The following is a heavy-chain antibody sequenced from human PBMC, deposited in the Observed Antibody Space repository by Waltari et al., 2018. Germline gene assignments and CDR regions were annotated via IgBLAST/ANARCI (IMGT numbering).Heavy chain of an antibody. CDR3: ARHTMVVAATPDWFDP. Sequence: QLQLQESGPGLVKPSETLSLTCTVSGGSIRSSSYYWGWIRQPPGKGLEWIGSIYYSGSTYYNPSLKSRVTISVDTSKNQFSLKLSSVTAADTAVYYCARHTMVVAATPDWFDPWGQGTLVTVSS. D-gene: IGHD2-15*01. V-gene: IGHV4-39*01. J-gene: IGHJ5*02. CDR2: IYYSGST. CDR1: GGSIRSSSYY.